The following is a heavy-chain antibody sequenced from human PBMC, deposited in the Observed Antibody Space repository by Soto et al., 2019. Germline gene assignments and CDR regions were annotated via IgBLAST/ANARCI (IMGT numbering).Heavy chain of an antibody. J-gene: IGHJ6*02. CDR1: GGSISSYY. CDR3: ARGYSSSFFQRYYYYGMDV. Sequence: SETLSLTCTVSGGSISSYYWSWIRQPPGKGLEWIGYIYYSGSTNYNPSLKSRVTISVDTSKNQFSLKLSSVTAADTAVYYCARGYSSSFFQRYYYYGMDVWGQGTTVTVSS. CDR2: IYYSGST. D-gene: IGHD6-13*01. V-gene: IGHV4-59*01.